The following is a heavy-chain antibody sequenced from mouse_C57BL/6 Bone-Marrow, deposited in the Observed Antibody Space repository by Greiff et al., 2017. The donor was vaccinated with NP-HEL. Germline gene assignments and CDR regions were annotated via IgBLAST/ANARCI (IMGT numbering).Heavy chain of an antibody. CDR3: ARTSDSYWYFDV. D-gene: IGHD2-12*01. V-gene: IGHV2-9-1*01. CDR1: GFSFTSYA. J-gene: IGHJ1*03. Sequence: QVQLKESGPGLVAPSQSLSITCTVSGFSFTSYAISWVRQPPGQGLEWLGVICTGGGTNYNSALKSRLSISKDNTKGQVCIKMNSLQTDDTARYYSARTSDSYWYFDVWGTGTTVTVSS. CDR2: ICTGGGT.